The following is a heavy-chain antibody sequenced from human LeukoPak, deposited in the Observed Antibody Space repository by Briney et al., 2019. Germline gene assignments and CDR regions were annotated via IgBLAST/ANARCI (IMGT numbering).Heavy chain of an antibody. CDR2: IYTSGST. J-gene: IGHJ4*02. Sequence: SKTLSLTCTVSGGSISSYYWSWIRQPAGKGLEWIGRIYTSGSTNYNPSLKSRVTMSVDTSKNQFSLKLSSVTAADTAVYYCARDPTNYGSGSYPYFDYWGQGTLVTVSS. V-gene: IGHV4-4*07. CDR3: ARDPTNYGSGSYPYFDY. CDR1: GGSISSYY. D-gene: IGHD3-10*01.